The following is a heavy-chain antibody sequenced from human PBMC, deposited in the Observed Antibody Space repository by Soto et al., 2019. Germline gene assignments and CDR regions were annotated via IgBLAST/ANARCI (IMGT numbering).Heavy chain of an antibody. J-gene: IGHJ5*02. CDR3: AQTLRDYALGRERANYFDP. Sequence: QITLKESGPTLVRPTQTLTLTCTFSGFSLSTTGVGVGWIRQPPGKALEWLALIYWVDDKRYSPSLKSRLPITKETFKNEVILTMTNMDPDDTATYYRAQTLRDYALGRERANYFDPRGQGTLVTVSS. D-gene: IGHD1-7*01. CDR1: GFSLSTTGVG. CDR2: IYWVDDK. V-gene: IGHV2-5*02.